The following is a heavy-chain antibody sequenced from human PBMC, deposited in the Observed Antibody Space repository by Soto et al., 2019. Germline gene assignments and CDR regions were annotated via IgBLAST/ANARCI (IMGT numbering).Heavy chain of an antibody. D-gene: IGHD1-26*01. CDR2: IIPIFGTA. CDR3: ARDGGRHSGGIDY. Sequence: ASVKVSCKASGGTFSSYSINWVRQAPGQGLGWMGEIIPIFGTANYAQKFQGRVTITADESTSTAYMELSSLRSEDTAVYYCARDGGRHSGGIDYWGQGTLVTVSS. V-gene: IGHV1-69*13. CDR1: GGTFSSYS. J-gene: IGHJ4*02.